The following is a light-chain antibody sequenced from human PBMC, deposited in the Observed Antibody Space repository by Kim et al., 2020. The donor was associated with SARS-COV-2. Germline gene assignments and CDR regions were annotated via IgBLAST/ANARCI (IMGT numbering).Light chain of an antibody. Sequence: DIQMTQSPSTLSVSVGDSVTITCRASRPIGSCLAWYQQKPGKAPNLLIYKASSLESGVPSRFSGSGSGTEFTLTISSLQPDDFATYYCQQYDRFWTFGQGTKVDIK. CDR1: RPIGSC. J-gene: IGKJ1*01. V-gene: IGKV1-5*03. CDR2: KAS. CDR3: QQYDRFWT.